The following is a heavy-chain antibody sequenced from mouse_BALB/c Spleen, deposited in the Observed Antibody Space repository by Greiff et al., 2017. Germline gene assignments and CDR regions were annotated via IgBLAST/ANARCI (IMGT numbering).Heavy chain of an antibody. Sequence: VQLQESGAELARPGASVKMSCKASGYTFTSYTMHWVKQRPGQGLEWIGYINPSSGYTNYNQKFKDKATLTADKSSSTAYMQLSSLTSEDSAVYYCARRGNYYGSGGWYFDVWGAGTTVTVSS. J-gene: IGHJ1*01. V-gene: IGHV1-4*01. CDR1: GYTFTSYT. CDR3: ARRGNYYGSGGWYFDV. D-gene: IGHD1-1*01. CDR2: INPSSGYT.